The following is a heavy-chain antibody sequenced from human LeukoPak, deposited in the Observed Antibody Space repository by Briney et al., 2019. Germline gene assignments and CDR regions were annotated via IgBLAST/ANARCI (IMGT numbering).Heavy chain of an antibody. J-gene: IGHJ6*03. CDR3: ARIDYGDYNFYYYYMDV. D-gene: IGHD4-17*01. CDR2: ISSGNT. CDR1: GDSVSSYY. Sequence: SETLSLTCSVSGDSVSSYYWSWIRQPPGKGLEWIGYISSGNTNYNPSLKSRVTISVDTSRNRFSLSLNSVTAADTAVYYCARIDYGDYNFYYYYMDVWGKGTTVTVSS. V-gene: IGHV4-59*02.